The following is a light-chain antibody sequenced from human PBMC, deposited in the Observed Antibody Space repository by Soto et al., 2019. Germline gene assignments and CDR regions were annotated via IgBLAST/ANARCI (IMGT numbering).Light chain of an antibody. J-gene: IGKJ1*01. CDR2: GAS. V-gene: IGKV3-20*01. Sequence: EIVLTQSPGTLSLSPGERATLSCRASQSVSNNYLAWYQQKPGQAPRLLIYGASNRATGIPDRFSGSGSGTDFTLTISRLENEDFGVYYCQQYGSSVTFGQGTKVDIK. CDR1: QSVSNNY. CDR3: QQYGSSVT.